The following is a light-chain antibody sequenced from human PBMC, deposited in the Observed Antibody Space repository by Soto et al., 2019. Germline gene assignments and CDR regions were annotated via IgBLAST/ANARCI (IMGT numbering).Light chain of an antibody. CDR3: AAWDDSLSVP. J-gene: IGLJ1*01. CDR1: SSNIGHNY. V-gene: IGLV1-47*01. Sequence: QSVLTQPPSASGTPGQRVTISCSGSSSNIGHNYVYWYQQLPGTAPKLLIYRNNQRPSGVPDRFSGSKSGTSASLAISGLRSEDEADYYCAAWDDSLSVPFGTGTKLTVL. CDR2: RNN.